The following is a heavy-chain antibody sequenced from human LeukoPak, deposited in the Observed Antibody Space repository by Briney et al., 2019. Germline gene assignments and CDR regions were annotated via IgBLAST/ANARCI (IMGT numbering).Heavy chain of an antibody. Sequence: GASLEISSKGSGSCFSSYWIGGVRQMPEKGLERVGINFPGDSDTRYSPSFQGQVSMSAAKSINTSFLQCSSLQASNAAIYYCARRGSSYGISGANWFDPWGQGTLVTVSS. V-gene: IGHV5-51*01. CDR3: ARRGSSYGISGANWFDP. J-gene: IGHJ5*02. D-gene: IGHD5-18*01. CDR1: GSCFSSYW. CDR2: NFPGDSDT.